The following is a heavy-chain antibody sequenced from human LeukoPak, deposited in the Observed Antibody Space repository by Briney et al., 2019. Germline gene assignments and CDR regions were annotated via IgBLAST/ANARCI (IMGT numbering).Heavy chain of an antibody. Sequence: SDTLSLTCGVSGYSISSSNWWGWIRQPPGKGLEWIGYIHYSGSTNYNPSLKSRVTISVDTSKNQFSLKLSSVTAADTAVYYCARHRAEYNWNDLGDDAFDIWGQGTMVTVSS. CDR2: IHYSGST. D-gene: IGHD1-20*01. CDR1: GYSISSSNW. V-gene: IGHV4-28*01. J-gene: IGHJ3*02. CDR3: ARHRAEYNWNDLGDDAFDI.